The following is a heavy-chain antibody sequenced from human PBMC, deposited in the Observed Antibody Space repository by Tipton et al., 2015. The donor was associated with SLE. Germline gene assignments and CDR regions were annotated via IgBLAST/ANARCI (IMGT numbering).Heavy chain of an antibody. J-gene: IGHJ1*01. Sequence: TLSLTCTVSGGSISSYYWSWIRQPPGKGLEWIGYIYYSGSTNYNPSLKSRVTISVDTSKNQFSLKLSSVTAADTAVYYCARDAQYFQHWGQGTLVTVSS. CDR3: ARDAQYFQH. CDR2: IYYSGST. V-gene: IGHV4-59*01. CDR1: GGSISSYY.